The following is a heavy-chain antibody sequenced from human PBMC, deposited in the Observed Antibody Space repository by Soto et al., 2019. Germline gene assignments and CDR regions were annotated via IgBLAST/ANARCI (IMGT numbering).Heavy chain of an antibody. V-gene: IGHV3-74*01. CDR2: INSDVSST. CDR3: ARAASTTRNGLDV. CDR1: GFTFSSYW. J-gene: IGHJ6*02. Sequence: GGSLRLSCAASGFTFSSYWMHWVRQVPGKGLVWVSRINSDVSSTNYADSVKGRFTISGDNAKNTLYLQMNSLRADDTAVYYCARAASTTRNGLDVWGQGTTVTVSS. D-gene: IGHD4-17*01.